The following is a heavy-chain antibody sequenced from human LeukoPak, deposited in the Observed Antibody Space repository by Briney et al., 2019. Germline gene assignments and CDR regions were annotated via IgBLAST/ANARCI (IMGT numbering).Heavy chain of an antibody. J-gene: IGHJ4*02. CDR3: ARTYSSSSGAFDY. V-gene: IGHV4-31*03. CDR1: GGSISSGGDY. D-gene: IGHD6-6*01. Sequence: SETLSLTCTVAGGSISSGGDYWSWIRQHPGKGLEWIGYIYYSGSTYYNPSLKSRVTISVDTSKNQFSLKLSSVTAADPAVYYCARTYSSSSGAFDYWGQGTLVTVSS. CDR2: IYYSGST.